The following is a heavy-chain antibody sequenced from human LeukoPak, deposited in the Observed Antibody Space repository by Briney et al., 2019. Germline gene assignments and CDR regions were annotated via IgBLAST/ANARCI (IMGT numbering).Heavy chain of an antibody. V-gene: IGHV4-59*12. Sequence: SETLSLTCTVSGGSISSYYWSWIRQPPGKGLEWIGYIYYSGSTNYNPSLKSRVTISVDTSKNQFSLKLSSVTAADTAVYYCAIVTLQAFVDYWGQGTLVTVSS. CDR2: IYYSGST. J-gene: IGHJ4*02. CDR3: AIVTLQAFVDY. CDR1: GGSISSYY. D-gene: IGHD3-16*01.